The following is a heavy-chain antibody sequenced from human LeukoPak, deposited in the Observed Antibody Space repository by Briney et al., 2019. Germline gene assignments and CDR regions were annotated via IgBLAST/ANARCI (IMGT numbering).Heavy chain of an antibody. CDR3: ATGPPRVTMIVVASYYYNGMDV. D-gene: IGHD3-22*01. CDR1: GGTFSSYA. CDR2: MIPIFGTA. Sequence: SVKVSCKASGGTFSSYAISWVRQAPGRGLEWMGGMIPIFGTANYAQKFQGRVTITADESTSTAYMELSSLRSEDTAVYYCATGPPRVTMIVVASYYYNGMDVWGQGTTVTVSS. V-gene: IGHV1-69*01. J-gene: IGHJ6*02.